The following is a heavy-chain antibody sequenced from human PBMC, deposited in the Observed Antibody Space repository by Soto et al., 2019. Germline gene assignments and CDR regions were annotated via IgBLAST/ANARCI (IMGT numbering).Heavy chain of an antibody. CDR2: INPNSGGT. J-gene: IGHJ5*02. D-gene: IGHD3-10*01. V-gene: IGHV1-2*02. CDR3: AREEFFGIMVRGVILSWFDH. CDR1: GYTLTGYY. Sequence: GXSVKGSCKAAGYTLTGYYMHWGRQAPGQGLEWMGWINPNSGGTNYAQKFQGRVTMTRDTSISTAYMELSRLRSDDTAVYYCAREEFFGIMVRGVILSWFDHWGQGTLVTVSS.